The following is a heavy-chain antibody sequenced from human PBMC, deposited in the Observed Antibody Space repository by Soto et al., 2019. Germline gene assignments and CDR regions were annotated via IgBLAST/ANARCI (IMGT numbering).Heavy chain of an antibody. J-gene: IGHJ4*02. CDR1: GFTFSDFG. V-gene: IGHV3-30*19. D-gene: IGHD3-10*01. CDR2: ISKDGLDR. Sequence: GGSLRLSCVVSGFTFSDFGMHWVRQSPGEGLAWVASISKDGLDRYYSESVKGRFTISRDDSKNTVFLQMNRLKVEDTAAYFCASPREGQWFVFDHWGQRTLVTVSS. CDR3: ASPREGQWFVFDH.